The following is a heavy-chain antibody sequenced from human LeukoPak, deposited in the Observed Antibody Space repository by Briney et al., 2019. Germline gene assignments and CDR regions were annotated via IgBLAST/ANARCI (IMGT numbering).Heavy chain of an antibody. J-gene: IGHJ4*02. Sequence: PGGSLRLSCAASGCTFSSYSVNWVCQAPGKGLEWVSSISSSSSYIYYADSVKGRFTISRDNAKNSLYLQMNSLRAEDTAVYYCARGPRRDSSGYFLNYWGQGTLVTVSS. CDR1: GCTFSSYS. CDR2: ISSSSSYI. D-gene: IGHD3-22*01. V-gene: IGHV3-21*01. CDR3: ARGPRRDSSGYFLNY.